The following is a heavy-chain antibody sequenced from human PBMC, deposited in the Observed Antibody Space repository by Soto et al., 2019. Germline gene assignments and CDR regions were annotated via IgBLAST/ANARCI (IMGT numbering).Heavy chain of an antibody. CDR3: ARSSTMVRGVSWFDP. CDR1: GYTLTSYY. CDR2: INPSGGST. Sequence: ASVKVCCKASGYTLTSYYMHWVRQATGQGLEWMGIINPSGGSTSYAQKFQGRVTMTRDTSTSTVYMELSSLRSEDTAVYYCARSSTMVRGVSWFDPWGQGTLVTVSS. D-gene: IGHD3-10*01. J-gene: IGHJ5*02. V-gene: IGHV1-46*01.